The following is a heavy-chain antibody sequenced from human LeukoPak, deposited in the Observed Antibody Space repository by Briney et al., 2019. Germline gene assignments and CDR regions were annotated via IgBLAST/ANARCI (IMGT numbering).Heavy chain of an antibody. CDR2: INNDGRST. CDR3: ARDLLSCTGGYCAMVY. Sequence: GGSLRLSCAASGFTFNNHRMHWVRQAPGKGLVWVSRINNDGRSTAYADSVKGRFTISRDNAKNTVYLQLNSLRAEDTGVYYCARDLLSCTGGYCAMVYWGQGTLVTVSS. CDR1: GFTFNNHR. V-gene: IGHV3-74*01. D-gene: IGHD2-8*02. J-gene: IGHJ4*02.